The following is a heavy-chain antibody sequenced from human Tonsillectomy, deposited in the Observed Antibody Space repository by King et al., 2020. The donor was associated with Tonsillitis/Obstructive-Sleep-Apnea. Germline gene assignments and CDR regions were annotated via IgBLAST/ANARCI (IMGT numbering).Heavy chain of an antibody. CDR3: ARDRVGGVPAAIPVDYYYGMDV. V-gene: IGHV3-53*01. CDR2: IYSGGGT. Sequence: VQLVESGGGLIQPGGSVRLSCAASGFTVSSNYMSWVRQAPGKGLEWVSIIYSGGGTYYADSVKGRFTISRDNSKNTLYLHMNSLRAEDTAVYYCARDRVGGVPAAIPVDYYYGMDVWGQGTTVTVSS. J-gene: IGHJ6*02. D-gene: IGHD2-2*02. CDR1: GFTVSSNY.